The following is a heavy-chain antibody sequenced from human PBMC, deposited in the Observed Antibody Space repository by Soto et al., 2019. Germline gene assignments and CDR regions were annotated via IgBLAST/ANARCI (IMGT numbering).Heavy chain of an antibody. CDR3: ATDKLISLGHGAPRYVVDV. V-gene: IGHV1-24*01. J-gene: IGHJ6*02. CDR1: GYTLTELS. CDR2: FDPEDGET. Sequence: GASVKVSCKVSGYTLTELSMHWVRQAPGKGLEWMGGFDPEDGETIYAQKFQGRVTMTEDTSTDTAYMELSSLRSEDTAVYYCATDKLISLGHGAPRYVVDVSGQGTTVIGSS. D-gene: IGHD3-16*01.